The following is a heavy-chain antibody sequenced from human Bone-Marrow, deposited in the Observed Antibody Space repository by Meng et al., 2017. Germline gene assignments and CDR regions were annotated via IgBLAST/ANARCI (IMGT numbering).Heavy chain of an antibody. V-gene: IGHV1-2*02. Sequence: ASVKVPCKASGYTFTGYYMHWVRQAPGQGLEWMGWINPNSGGTNYAQKFQGRVTMTRDTSISTAYMELSRLRSDDTAVYYCARETCSGGSCYFSYFDYWGQGTLVTVSS. D-gene: IGHD2-15*01. CDR2: INPNSGGT. J-gene: IGHJ4*02. CDR1: GYTFTGYY. CDR3: ARETCSGGSCYFSYFDY.